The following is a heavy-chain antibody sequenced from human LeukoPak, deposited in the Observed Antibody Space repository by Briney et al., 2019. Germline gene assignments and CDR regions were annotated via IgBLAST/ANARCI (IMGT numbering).Heavy chain of an antibody. D-gene: IGHD2-2*01. Sequence: SETLSLTCTVSGGSISSGGYYWSWIRQHPGKGLEWIGYIYYSGSTYYNPSLKSRVTISVDTSKNQFSLKLSSVTAADTAVYYCARVPAANLDFDYWGQGTLVTVSS. CDR2: IYYSGST. CDR1: GGSISSGGYY. V-gene: IGHV4-31*03. J-gene: IGHJ4*02. CDR3: ARVPAANLDFDY.